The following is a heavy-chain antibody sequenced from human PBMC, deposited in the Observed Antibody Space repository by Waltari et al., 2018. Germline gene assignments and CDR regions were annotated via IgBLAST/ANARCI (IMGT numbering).Heavy chain of an antibody. Sequence: QVQLVQSGAEVKKPGAPVKVSCKASGYTFTSYDINWVRQATGQGLEWMGWMNPNSGNTGYAQKFQGRVTMTRNTSISTAYMELSSLRSEDTAVYYCARVDSTVTGAYYMDVWGKGTTVTVSS. CDR1: GYTFTSYD. CDR3: ARVDSTVTGAYYMDV. V-gene: IGHV1-8*01. CDR2: MNPNSGNT. D-gene: IGHD4-17*01. J-gene: IGHJ6*03.